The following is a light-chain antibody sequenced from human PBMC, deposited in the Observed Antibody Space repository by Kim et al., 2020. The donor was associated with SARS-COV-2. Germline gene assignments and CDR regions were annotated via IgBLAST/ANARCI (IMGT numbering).Light chain of an antibody. V-gene: IGLV1-47*01. CDR3: AAWDDSLSGVL. CDR1: SSNIGSNS. J-gene: IGLJ2*01. Sequence: ELTQPPSASGTPGQRVTISCSGSSSNIGSNSVYWYQQLPGTAPKLLIYRNNQRPSGVPDRFSGSKSGTSASLAISGLRSEDEADYYCAAWDDSLSGVLFGGGTQLTVL. CDR2: RNN.